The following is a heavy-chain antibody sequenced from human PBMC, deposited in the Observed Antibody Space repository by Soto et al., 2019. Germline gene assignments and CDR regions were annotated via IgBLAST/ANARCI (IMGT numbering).Heavy chain of an antibody. V-gene: IGHV1-2*02. J-gene: IGHJ4*02. D-gene: IGHD3-22*01. CDR2: INPNSGGT. CDR1: VYTFTGCY. Sequence: GASVKVSCNASVYTFTGCYMHCVRQAPGQGLEWMGWINPNSGGTNYAQKFQGRVTMTRDTSISTAYMELSRLRSDDTAVYYCARVQRYYYDSSGYPAFDYWGQGTLVTVSS. CDR3: ARVQRYYYDSSGYPAFDY.